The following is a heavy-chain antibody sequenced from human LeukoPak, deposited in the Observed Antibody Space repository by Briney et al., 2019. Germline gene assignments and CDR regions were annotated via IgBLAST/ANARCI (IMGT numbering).Heavy chain of an antibody. Sequence: GGSLRLSCAASGFTFTSYPMNWVRQAPGKGLEWFSDPSGSSGNTHYADSVKGRFTISRDNSKNTLYLQINSLRAEDTAIYYCAKERITTTAFDYWGQGTLVTVSS. CDR3: AKERITTTAFDY. CDR1: GFTFTSYP. J-gene: IGHJ4*02. D-gene: IGHD4-17*01. CDR2: PSGSSGNT. V-gene: IGHV3-23*01.